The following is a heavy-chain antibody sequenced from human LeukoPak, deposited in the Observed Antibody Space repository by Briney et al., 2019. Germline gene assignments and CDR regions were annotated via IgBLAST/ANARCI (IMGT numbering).Heavy chain of an antibody. Sequence: SVKVSCKASGGTFSSSAISWVRQAPGQGLEWMGGIIPIFGTANYAQKFQGRVTITADKSTSTAYMELSSLRSEDTAVYYCARLMVYYFDYWGEGTLVTVSS. CDR3: ARLMVYYFDY. CDR1: GGTFSSSA. V-gene: IGHV1-69*06. CDR2: IIPIFGTA. J-gene: IGHJ4*02. D-gene: IGHD3-10*01.